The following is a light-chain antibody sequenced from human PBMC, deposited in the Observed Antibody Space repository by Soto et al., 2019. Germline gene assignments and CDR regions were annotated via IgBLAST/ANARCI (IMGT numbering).Light chain of an antibody. CDR2: AAS. Sequence: DIQMTQSPSFLSASVGDRVTITCRASQGIYNYLAWFQQKPGKVPKLLIYAASALQSGVPSRFSGSGSGTDFTLTISGLQPEDVATYYCQKYNTAPLTFGGGTKVEIK. J-gene: IGKJ4*01. CDR1: QGIYNY. V-gene: IGKV1-27*01. CDR3: QKYNTAPLT.